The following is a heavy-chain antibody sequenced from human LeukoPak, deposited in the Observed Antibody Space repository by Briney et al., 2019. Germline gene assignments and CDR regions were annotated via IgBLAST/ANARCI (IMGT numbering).Heavy chain of an antibody. CDR3: ARVGEAARSYFDY. CDR1: GGTFSSYA. CDR2: IIPIFGTA. D-gene: IGHD6-6*01. J-gene: IGHJ4*02. Sequence: SVKVSCKASGGTFSSYAISWVRQAPGQGLEWMGGIIPIFGTANYAQKFQGRVTITTDESTSTAYMELSSLRSEDTAVYYCARVGEAARSYFDYWGQGTLVTVSS. V-gene: IGHV1-69*05.